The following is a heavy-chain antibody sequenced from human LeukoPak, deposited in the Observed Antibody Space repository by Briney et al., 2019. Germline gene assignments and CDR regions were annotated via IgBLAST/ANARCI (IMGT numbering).Heavy chain of an antibody. CDR1: GFTFSSYA. CDR2: ISYDGSNK. CDR3: ARYRWVDY. Sequence: GGSLRLSCAASGFTFSSYAMHWVRQAPGKGLEWVAVISYDGSNKYYADSVKGRFTISRDNSKNTLYLQMNSLRAEDTAVYYCARYRWVDYWGQGTLVTVSS. J-gene: IGHJ4*02. D-gene: IGHD3-16*02. V-gene: IGHV3-30-3*01.